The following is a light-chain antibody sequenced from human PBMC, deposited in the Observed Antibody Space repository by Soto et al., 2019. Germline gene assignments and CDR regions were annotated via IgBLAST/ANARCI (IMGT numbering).Light chain of an antibody. J-gene: IGKJ4*01. CDR3: QQYGGAPRLT. Sequence: EIVLTQSPGTLSLSPGERATLSCRASQSVRSSYLAWYQQKPGQAPRLLIYGASSIATGIPDRFSGSGSGTGFTPTISRLEHEDFGVYYCQQYGGAPRLTFGGGTKVEIK. CDR1: QSVRSSY. V-gene: IGKV3-20*01. CDR2: GAS.